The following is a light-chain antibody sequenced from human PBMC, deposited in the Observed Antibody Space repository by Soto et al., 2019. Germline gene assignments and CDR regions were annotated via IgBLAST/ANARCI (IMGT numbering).Light chain of an antibody. Sequence: DIQMTQSPSTLSASVGDRVTITCRASQSISDWLAWHQQKPGKAPKVLVYKASTLESGVPSRFSGSGSGTEFTLTISSLQPDDFTTYYCQQYLSYPLTFGGGTKVDIK. CDR3: QQYLSYPLT. J-gene: IGKJ4*01. V-gene: IGKV1-5*03. CDR1: QSISDW. CDR2: KAS.